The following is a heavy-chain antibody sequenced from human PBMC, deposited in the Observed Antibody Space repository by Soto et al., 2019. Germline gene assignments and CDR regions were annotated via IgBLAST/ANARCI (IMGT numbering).Heavy chain of an antibody. CDR2: IKRKTDGGTT. Sequence: EVQLVASGGGLVKPGGSLRLSCAASGFTVSNAWMSWVRQAPGKGLEWVGRIKRKTDGGTTEYDAPVKGRFTISRDDSKVTLYLTMNSLKAEDRAVYYCTRDSYGASEYLGQGTLVPVSS. V-gene: IGHV3-15*01. D-gene: IGHD5-18*01. CDR3: TRDSYGASEY. J-gene: IGHJ4*02. CDR1: GFTVSNAW.